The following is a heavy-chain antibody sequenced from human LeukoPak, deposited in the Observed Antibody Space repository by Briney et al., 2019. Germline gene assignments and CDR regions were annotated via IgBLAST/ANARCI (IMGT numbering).Heavy chain of an antibody. J-gene: IGHJ4*02. CDR3: ARSGYYDSSGYFDY. CDR1: GYSISSGYD. CDR2: MYHSGST. V-gene: IGHV4-38-2*02. Sequence: LETLSLTCTVSGYSISSGYDWGWIRQPPGKGLEWIGSMYHSGSTNYNPSLKSRVTISVDTSKNQFFLKLSSVTAADTAVYYCARSGYYDSSGYFDYWGQGTLVTVSS. D-gene: IGHD3-22*01.